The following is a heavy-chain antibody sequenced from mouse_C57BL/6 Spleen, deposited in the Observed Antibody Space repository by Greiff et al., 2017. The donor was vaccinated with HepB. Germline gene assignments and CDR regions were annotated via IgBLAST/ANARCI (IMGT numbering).Heavy chain of an antibody. CDR1: GYTFTSYT. V-gene: IGHV1-4*01. Sequence: VQLQQSGAELARPGASVKMSCKASGYTFTSYTMHWVKQRPGQGLEWIGYINPSSGYTKYNQKFKDKATLTADKSSSTAYMQLSSLTSEDSAVYYCARGERGYAMDYWGQGTSVTVAS. J-gene: IGHJ4*01. CDR2: INPSSGYT. CDR3: ARGERGYAMDY.